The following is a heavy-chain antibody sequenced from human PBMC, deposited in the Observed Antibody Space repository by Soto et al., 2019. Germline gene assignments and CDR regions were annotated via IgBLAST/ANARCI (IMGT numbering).Heavy chain of an antibody. V-gene: IGHV1-69*01. J-gene: IGHJ4*02. CDR1: GGTFSSYA. CDR3: ARGGAYYDILTGPDY. Sequence: QVQLVQSGAEVKKPGSSVKVSCKASGGTFSSYAISWVRQAPGQGLEWMGGIIPILGTANYAQKFQGRVTITADEYTSTAYMELSSLRSEDTAVYYCARGGAYYDILTGPDYWGQGTLVTVSS. CDR2: IIPILGTA. D-gene: IGHD3-9*01.